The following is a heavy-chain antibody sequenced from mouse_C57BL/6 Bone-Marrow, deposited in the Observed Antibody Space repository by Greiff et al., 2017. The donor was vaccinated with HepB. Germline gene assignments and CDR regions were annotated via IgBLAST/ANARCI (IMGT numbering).Heavy chain of an antibody. D-gene: IGHD2-3*01. CDR2: ISNLAYSI. Sequence: EVKLVESGGGLVQPGGSLKLSCAASGFTFSDYGMAWVRQAPRKGPEWVAFISNLAYSIYYADTVTGRFTISRENAKNTLYLEMSSLRSEDTAMYYCARRIYDSYYWYFDVWGTGTTVTVSS. J-gene: IGHJ1*03. CDR3: ARRIYDSYYWYFDV. V-gene: IGHV5-15*01. CDR1: GFTFSDYG.